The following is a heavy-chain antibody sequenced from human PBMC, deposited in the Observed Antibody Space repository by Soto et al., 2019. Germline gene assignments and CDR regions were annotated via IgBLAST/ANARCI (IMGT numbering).Heavy chain of an antibody. D-gene: IGHD1-26*01. Sequence: VASVKVSCKVSGYTLTELSMHWVRQAPGKGLEWMGGFDPEDGETIYAQKFQGRVTMTEDTSTDTAYMELSSLRSEDTAVYYCATDPKHSGSYYMAFDIWGQGTMVTVSS. CDR1: GYTLTELS. CDR2: FDPEDGET. V-gene: IGHV1-24*01. J-gene: IGHJ3*02. CDR3: ATDPKHSGSYYMAFDI.